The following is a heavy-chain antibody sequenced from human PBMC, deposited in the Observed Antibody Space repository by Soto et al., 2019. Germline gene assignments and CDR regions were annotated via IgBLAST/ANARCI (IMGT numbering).Heavy chain of an antibody. D-gene: IGHD6-6*01. Sequence: QVQLVQSGAEVKKPGASVKVSCKASGYTFTSYDINWVRQATGQGLEWMGWMNPNSGNTGYAQKFQGRVTMTRNTSISTAYMELSSLRSEDTAVYYCARGRISIAARPGSWFDPWGQGTLVTVSS. V-gene: IGHV1-8*01. CDR1: GYTFTSYD. J-gene: IGHJ5*02. CDR2: MNPNSGNT. CDR3: ARGRISIAARPGSWFDP.